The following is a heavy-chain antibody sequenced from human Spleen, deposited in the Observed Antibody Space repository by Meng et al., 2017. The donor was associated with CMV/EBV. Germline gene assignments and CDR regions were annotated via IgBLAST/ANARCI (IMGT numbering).Heavy chain of an antibody. J-gene: IGHJ4*02. CDR3: AGAGTSTRRVVPVVMIHPYN. CDR2: IKCDGSEK. Sequence: GESLKISCAASGITISSSWMHWVCQAPEKGLEWVADIKCDGSEKYYVDSVKGRFIISRDNAKNSLYLEMTSLRPEATAVYYCAGAGTSTRRVVPVVMIHPYNWGQGTLVTVSS. D-gene: IGHD2-2*01. V-gene: IGHV3-52*01. CDR1: GITISSSW.